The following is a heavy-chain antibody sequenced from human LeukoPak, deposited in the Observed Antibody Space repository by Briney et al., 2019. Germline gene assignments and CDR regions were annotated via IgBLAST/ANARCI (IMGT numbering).Heavy chain of an antibody. CDR1: GGSISSYY. J-gene: IGHJ4*02. V-gene: IGHV4-59*08. Sequence: PSETLSLTCTVSGGSISSYYWGWIRQPPGKGLEWIGYIYYSGSTNYNPSLKSRVTISVDTSKNQFSLKLSSVTAADTAVYYCARQSYYESSGYYHFDYWGQGTLVTVSS. CDR2: IYYSGST. CDR3: ARQSYYESSGYYHFDY. D-gene: IGHD3-22*01.